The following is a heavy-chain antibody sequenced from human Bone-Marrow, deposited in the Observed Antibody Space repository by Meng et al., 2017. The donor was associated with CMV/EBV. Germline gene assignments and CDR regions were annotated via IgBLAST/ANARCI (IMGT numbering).Heavy chain of an antibody. Sequence: GESLKISCAASGFTFSSYSMNWVRQAPGKGLEWVSSISSSSSYIYYADSVKGRFTISRDNAKNSLYLQMNSLRAEDTAVYYCARDLRRGYSNYYYYYGMDVWGQGTTVTVPS. CDR3: ARDLRRGYSNYYYYYGMDV. V-gene: IGHV3-21*01. CDR2: ISSSSSYI. D-gene: IGHD4-11*01. CDR1: GFTFSSYS. J-gene: IGHJ6*02.